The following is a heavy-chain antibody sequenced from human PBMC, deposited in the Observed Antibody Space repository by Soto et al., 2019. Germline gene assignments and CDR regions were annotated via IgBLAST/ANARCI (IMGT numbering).Heavy chain of an antibody. CDR2: INHSGST. Sequence: SETLSLTCAVYGGSFSGYYWSWIRQPPGKGLEWIGEINHSGSTNYNPSLKSRVTISVDTSKNQFSLKLSSVTAADTAVYYCARGRQPPNYYYGSLRNNVNPTEVGWFDPWGQGTLVTVSS. CDR3: ARGRQPPNYYYGSLRNNVNPTEVGWFDP. V-gene: IGHV4-34*01. D-gene: IGHD3-10*01. CDR1: GGSFSGYY. J-gene: IGHJ5*02.